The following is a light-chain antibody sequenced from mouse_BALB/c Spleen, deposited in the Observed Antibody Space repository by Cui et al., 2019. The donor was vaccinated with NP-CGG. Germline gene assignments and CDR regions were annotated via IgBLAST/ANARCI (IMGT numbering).Light chain of an antibody. V-gene: IGLV1*01. CDR2: GTN. J-gene: IGLJ1*01. CDR1: TGAVTTSNY. Sequence: QAVVTQESALTTSPGETVTLICRSSTGAVTTSNYANWVQEKPDHLFTGLIGGTNNRVPGVPARFSGSLLGDKAALTITGAQTEDEAIYFCALWYSNHWVFGGGTKLTVL. CDR3: ALWYSNHWV.